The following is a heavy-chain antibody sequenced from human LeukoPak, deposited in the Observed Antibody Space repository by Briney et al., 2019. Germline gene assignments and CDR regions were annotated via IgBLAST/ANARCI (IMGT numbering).Heavy chain of an antibody. CDR1: GDSISSYY. CDR3: ARQVGYRSAYYFDN. D-gene: IGHD5-12*01. Sequence: SETLSLTCTVSGDSISSYYWSWIRQPPGKGLEYIGYSHHSGSTNYDPSLKSRVTVSLDTSKKQFSLKLSSVTAADTAVYYCARQVGYRSAYYFDNWGQGTLVTVSS. V-gene: IGHV4-59*08. J-gene: IGHJ4*02. CDR2: SHHSGST.